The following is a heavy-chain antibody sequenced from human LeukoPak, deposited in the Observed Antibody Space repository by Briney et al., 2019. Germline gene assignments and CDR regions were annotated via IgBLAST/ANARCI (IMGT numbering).Heavy chain of an antibody. D-gene: IGHD6-13*01. V-gene: IGHV5-51*01. J-gene: IGHJ4*02. Sequence: GESLKISCKGSGYSFTSYWLGWVRQMPGKGLGWMGIIYPGDSDTRYSPSFQGQVTISADKSISTAYLQWSSLKASDTAMYYCARPRSSSWPPSYEYWGQGTLVTVSS. CDR2: IYPGDSDT. CDR1: GYSFTSYW. CDR3: ARPRSSSWPPSYEY.